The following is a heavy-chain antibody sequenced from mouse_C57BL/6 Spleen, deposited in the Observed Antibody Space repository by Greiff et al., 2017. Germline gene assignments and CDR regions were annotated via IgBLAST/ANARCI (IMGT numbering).Heavy chain of an antibody. CDR3: ARGSYGDYDVWFAY. CDR2: IDPAASGT. V-gene: IGHV1-69*01. J-gene: IGHJ3*01. Sequence: QVQLKQPGAELVMPGASVKLSCKASGYTFTGYWMHWVKQRPGQGLEWIGDIDPAASGTTYNQKFKGKSTLTVDKSSSTAYMQLSSRTSEDSAVYYCARGSYGDYDVWFAYWGQGTLVTVSA. CDR1: GYTFTGYW. D-gene: IGHD2-4*01.